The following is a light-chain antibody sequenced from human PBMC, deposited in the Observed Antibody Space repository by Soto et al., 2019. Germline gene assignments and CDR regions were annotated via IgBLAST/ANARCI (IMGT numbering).Light chain of an antibody. CDR1: KGVSSY. J-gene: IGKJ5*01. CDR2: DAS. V-gene: IGKV3-11*01. Sequence: EIVLTSSRATLSFSTGERATLSCRATKGVSSYLAWYQQKPGQATRLLIYDASNRATGIPARFSGSGSGTDFTLTISSLEPEDFAVYYCQQYVGSPITFGQGTRL. CDR3: QQYVGSPIT.